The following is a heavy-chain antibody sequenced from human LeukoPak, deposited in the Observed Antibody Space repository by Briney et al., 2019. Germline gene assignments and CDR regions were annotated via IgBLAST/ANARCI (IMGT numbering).Heavy chain of an antibody. D-gene: IGHD3-16*01. Sequence: ASVKVSCKASGYTFTGYYMHWVRQAPGQGLEWMGWINPNTGGTNYAQKFQGRVTMTRDTSISTAYMELSRLSSEDTAIYYCARELHGGYFDYWGQGTLVAVSS. CDR1: GYTFTGYY. CDR3: ARELHGGYFDY. V-gene: IGHV1-2*02. CDR2: INPNTGGT. J-gene: IGHJ4*02.